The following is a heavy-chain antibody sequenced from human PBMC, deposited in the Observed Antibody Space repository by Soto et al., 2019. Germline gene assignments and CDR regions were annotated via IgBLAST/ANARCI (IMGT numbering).Heavy chain of an antibody. J-gene: IGHJ4*02. CDR1: GGSLRNAV. V-gene: IGHV1-69*01. D-gene: IGHD1-26*01. CDR2: VIPILGTA. CDR3: PGLGARGH. Sequence: QVQLVQSGAEVKKPGSSVKVSCTASGGSLRNAVISWVRQAPAQRLDWMGGVIPILGTANYAQKFQGRVTLTADEATRTAYMDLGSRRPADPAVYSCPGLGARGHRGPGTLVIVSS.